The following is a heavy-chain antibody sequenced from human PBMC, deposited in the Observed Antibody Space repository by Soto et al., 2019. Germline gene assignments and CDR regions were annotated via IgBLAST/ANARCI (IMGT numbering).Heavy chain of an antibody. CDR1: GFTFSSYS. D-gene: IGHD2-15*01. J-gene: IGHJ6*04. CDR2: ISSSSSYI. V-gene: IGHV3-21*01. CDR3: ARGSQVEGGMVAPPPDV. Sequence: GGSLRLSCAASGFTFSSYSMNWVRQAPGKGLEWVSSISSSSSYIYYADSVKGRFTISRDNAKNSLYLQMNSLRAEDTAVYYCARGSQVEGGMVAPPPDVWGKGTTVTVSS.